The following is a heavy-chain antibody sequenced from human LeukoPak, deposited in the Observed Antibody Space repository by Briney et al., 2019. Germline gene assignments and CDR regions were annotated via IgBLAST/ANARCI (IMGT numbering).Heavy chain of an antibody. V-gene: IGHV4-34*01. D-gene: IGHD2-2*01. CDR1: GGSFSGYY. J-gene: IGHJ6*03. Sequence: SETLSLTCAVYGGSFSGYYWSWIRQPPGKGLERIGEINHSGSTNYNPSLKSRVTISVDTSKNQFSLKLSSVTAADTAVYYCARGSPIVVVPAATRKNYYYYMDVWGKGTTVTVSS. CDR2: INHSGST. CDR3: ARGSPIVVVPAATRKNYYYYMDV.